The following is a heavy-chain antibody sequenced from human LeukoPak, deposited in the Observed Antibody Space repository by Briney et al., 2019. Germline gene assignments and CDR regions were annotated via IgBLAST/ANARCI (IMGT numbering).Heavy chain of an antibody. CDR3: AKHYMGSSYNHGLDC. J-gene: IGHJ4*02. D-gene: IGHD3-10*01. CDR2: IYYSGTP. CDR1: GGSISSDNYY. V-gene: IGHV4-39*01. Sequence: PETLSLTCTISGGSISSDNYYWGWIRQPPGKGLEWIGSIYYSGTPYYNPSLKSRVTISVDTSKNQFSLKLTSVTAADTALYYCAKHYMGSSYNHGLDCWGQGTLVTVSS.